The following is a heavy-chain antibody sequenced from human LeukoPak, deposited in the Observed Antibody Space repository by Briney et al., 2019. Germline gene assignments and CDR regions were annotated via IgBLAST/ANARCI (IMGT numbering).Heavy chain of an antibody. CDR2: ISAYNGNT. CDR1: GYTFTSYG. D-gene: IGHD3-22*01. V-gene: IGHV1-18*01. Sequence: GASVKVSCKASGYTFTSYGISWVRQAPGQGLEWMGWISAYNGNTNYAQKLQGRVTITTDTSTSTAYMELRSLRSDDTAVYYCARDWSYYYDSSGYYPGDYWGQGTLVTVSS. J-gene: IGHJ4*02. CDR3: ARDWSYYYDSSGYYPGDY.